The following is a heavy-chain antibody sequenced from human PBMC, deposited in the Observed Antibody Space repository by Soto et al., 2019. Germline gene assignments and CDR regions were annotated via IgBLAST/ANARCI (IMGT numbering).Heavy chain of an antibody. CDR1: GGTFSSYA. Sequence: QVQLVQSGAEVKQPGSSVKVSCKASGGTFSSYAISWVRQAPGQGLEWMGGIITIFGTANYAQKFQGRVTITADESTSTAYMELSSLRSEDTAVYYCARGGPGTDIVATNVFDYWGQGTLVTVSS. D-gene: IGHD5-12*01. CDR2: IITIFGTA. CDR3: ARGGPGTDIVATNVFDY. J-gene: IGHJ4*02. V-gene: IGHV1-69*01.